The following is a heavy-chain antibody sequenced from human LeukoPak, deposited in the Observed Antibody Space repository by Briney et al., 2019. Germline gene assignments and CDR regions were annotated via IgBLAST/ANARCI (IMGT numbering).Heavy chain of an antibody. V-gene: IGHV1-18*01. CDR3: ARVSSGYDDY. CDR1: GYSFINFG. D-gene: IGHD3-22*01. J-gene: IGHJ4*02. CDR2: ISTYKGDT. Sequence: ASVKVSCKASGYSFINFGISWVRQAPVQGLEWMGWISTYKGDTNYAQKFQGRVTMTTDTSTSTAYMELRSLTFDDTGVYYCARVSSGYDDYWGQGTLVTVSA.